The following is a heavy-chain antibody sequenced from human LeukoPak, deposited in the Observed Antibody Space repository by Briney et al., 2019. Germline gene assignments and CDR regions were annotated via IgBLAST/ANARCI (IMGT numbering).Heavy chain of an antibody. CDR1: GFSFSSYA. CDR2: ISSSGSTI. D-gene: IGHD1-26*01. V-gene: IGHV3-48*04. Sequence: GGSLRLSCTASGFSFSSYAMSWVRRAPGKGLEWVSYISSSGSTIYYADSVKGRFTVSRDNAKNSLYLQMNSLRAEDTAVYYCARVVGADAFDIWGQGTMVTVSS. J-gene: IGHJ3*02. CDR3: ARVVGADAFDI.